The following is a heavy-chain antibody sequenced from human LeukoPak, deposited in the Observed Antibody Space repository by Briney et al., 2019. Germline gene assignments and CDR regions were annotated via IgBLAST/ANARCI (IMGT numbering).Heavy chain of an antibody. D-gene: IGHD3-22*01. CDR2: ISGSGGST. CDR3: ANTDHYYDSSGYYPNDAFDI. Sequence: AGGSLRLSCAASGFTFSSYAMSWVRQAPGKGLEWVSAISGSGGSTYYADSVKGRFTISRDNSKNTLYLQMNSLRAEDTAVYYCANTDHYYDSSGYYPNDAFDIWGQGTMVTVSS. J-gene: IGHJ3*02. CDR1: GFTFSSYA. V-gene: IGHV3-23*01.